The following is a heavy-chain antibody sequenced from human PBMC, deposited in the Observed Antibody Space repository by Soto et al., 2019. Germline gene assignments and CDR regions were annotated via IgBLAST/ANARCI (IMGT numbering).Heavy chain of an antibody. Sequence: QVQLVQSGAEVKKPGSSVKVSCKASGGTFSSYAISWVRQAPGQGLEWMGGIIPIFGTANYAQKFQGRVTITAGESTRPAYRELSSVRSEDTAVYYCARVVEAAAPVYYGMDVWGEGTTVTVSS. V-gene: IGHV1-69*12. D-gene: IGHD6-13*01. J-gene: IGHJ6*04. CDR2: IIPIFGTA. CDR1: GGTFSSYA. CDR3: ARVVEAAAPVYYGMDV.